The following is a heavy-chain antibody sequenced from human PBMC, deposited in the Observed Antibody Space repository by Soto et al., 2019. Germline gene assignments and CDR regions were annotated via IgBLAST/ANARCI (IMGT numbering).Heavy chain of an antibody. J-gene: IGHJ5*02. CDR2: INAGNGNT. CDR3: ARVGPPADT. CDR1: RFAKTCKS. V-gene: IGHV1-3*01. Sequence: ASVKPTLKAPRFAKTCKSMHWVRQAPGQRLEWMGWINAGNGNTKYSQKFQGRVTITRDTSASTAYMELSSLRSEDTAVYYCARVGPPADTWGQGTLVTVSS.